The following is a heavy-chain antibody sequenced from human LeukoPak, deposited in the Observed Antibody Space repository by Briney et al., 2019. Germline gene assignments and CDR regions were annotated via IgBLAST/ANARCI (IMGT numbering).Heavy chain of an antibody. V-gene: IGHV4-59*01. CDR1: GGSISSYY. D-gene: IGHD6-19*01. Sequence: IPSETLSLTCTVSGGSISSYYWSWIRQPPGKGLEWIGYIYYSGSTNYNPSLKSRVTISVDTSKNQFSLKLSSVTAADTAVYYCARGRSSGWYGGWFDPWGQGTLVTVSS. CDR3: ARGRSSGWYGGWFDP. CDR2: IYYSGST. J-gene: IGHJ5*02.